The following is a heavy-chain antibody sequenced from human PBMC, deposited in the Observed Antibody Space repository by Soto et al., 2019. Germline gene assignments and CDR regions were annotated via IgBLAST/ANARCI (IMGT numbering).Heavy chain of an antibody. V-gene: IGHV3-30*18. D-gene: IGHD5-12*01. Sequence: SLRLSCAASGFTFSSYGMHWVRQAPGKGLEWVAVISYDGSNKYYADSVKGRFTISRDNSKNTLYLQMNSLRAEDTAVYYCAKVASGYRYYYYYGMDVWGQGTTVTVSS. CDR2: ISYDGSNK. CDR3: AKVASGYRYYYYYGMDV. CDR1: GFTFSSYG. J-gene: IGHJ6*02.